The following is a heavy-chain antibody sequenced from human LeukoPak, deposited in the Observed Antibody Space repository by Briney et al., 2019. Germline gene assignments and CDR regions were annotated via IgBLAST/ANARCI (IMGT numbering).Heavy chain of an antibody. CDR2: ISSSSSTI. CDR3: AKSAPYYDSSGYLSLDAFDI. Sequence: PGGSLRLSCAASGFTFSNYDMNWVRQGPGKGLEWVSYISSSSSTIYYADSVKGRFTMSRDNAKNSLYLQMNSLRAEDTAVYYCAKSAPYYDSSGYLSLDAFDIWGQGTMVTVSS. CDR1: GFTFSNYD. V-gene: IGHV3-48*01. J-gene: IGHJ3*02. D-gene: IGHD3-22*01.